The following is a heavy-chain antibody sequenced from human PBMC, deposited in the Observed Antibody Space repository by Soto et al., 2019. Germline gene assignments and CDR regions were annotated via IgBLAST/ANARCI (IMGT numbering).Heavy chain of an antibody. Sequence: PGGSLRLSCAASGFTFSSYEMNWVRQVPGKGLEWVSYISSSGSTIYYADSVKGRFTISRDNAKNSLYLQMNSLRAEDAAVYYCARDTRAYHDSSPIWGQGTLVTVSS. CDR1: GFTFSSYE. CDR3: ARDTRAYHDSSPI. J-gene: IGHJ4*02. CDR2: ISSSGSTI. V-gene: IGHV3-48*03. D-gene: IGHD3-22*01.